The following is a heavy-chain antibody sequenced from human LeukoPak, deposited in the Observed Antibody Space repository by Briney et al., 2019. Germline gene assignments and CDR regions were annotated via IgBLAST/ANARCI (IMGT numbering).Heavy chain of an antibody. CDR2: IKPISGGT. J-gene: IGHJ6*02. D-gene: IGHD3-3*01. V-gene: IGHV1-2*02. Sequence: ASVKVSCKASGYTFTGYYMHWVRQAPGQGLEWMGWIKPISGGTNYAQKFQGRVTMTRDTSISTAYMELSRLRSDDTAVYYCARDPEGIWSGYYYYYYGMDVWGQGTTVTVSS. CDR3: ARDPEGIWSGYYYYYYGMDV. CDR1: GYTFTGYY.